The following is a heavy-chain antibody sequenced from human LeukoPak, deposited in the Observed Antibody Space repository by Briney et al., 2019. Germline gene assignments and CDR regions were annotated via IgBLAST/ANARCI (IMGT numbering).Heavy chain of an antibody. J-gene: IGHJ4*02. Sequence: GGSLRLSWVASGFTFSSYSMAWVRQAQGKGLEWFSSITGSSSTINNADSVKGRFTISRDNAQSSLYLQMNSLRDEDTAVYYCARLRPGYYFDYWGQGALVTVSS. D-gene: IGHD4-17*01. CDR2: ITGSSSTI. CDR1: GFTFSSYS. V-gene: IGHV3-48*02. CDR3: ARLRPGYYFDY.